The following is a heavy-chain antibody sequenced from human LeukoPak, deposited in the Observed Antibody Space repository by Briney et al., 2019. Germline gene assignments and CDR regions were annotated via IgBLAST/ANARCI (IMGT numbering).Heavy chain of an antibody. CDR3: ARSDGYGLVGI. V-gene: IGHV3-48*01. Sequence: GGSLRLSCAASGFTFSSYSMNWVRQAPGKGLEWVSYISSSSSTIYYADSVKGRFTISRDNAKNSLYLQMNSLRAEDTAVYYCARSDGYGLVGIWGQGTMVTVSS. J-gene: IGHJ3*02. CDR2: ISSSSSTI. D-gene: IGHD3-10*01. CDR1: GFTFSSYS.